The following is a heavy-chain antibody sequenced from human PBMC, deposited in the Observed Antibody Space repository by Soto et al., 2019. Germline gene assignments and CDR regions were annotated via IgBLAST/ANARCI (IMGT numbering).Heavy chain of an antibody. CDR3: ARAGRQLNCSGGSCYSVYFQH. CDR1: GGSFSGYY. J-gene: IGHJ1*01. D-gene: IGHD2-15*01. CDR2: INHSGST. V-gene: IGHV4-34*01. Sequence: QVQLQQWGAGLLKPSETLSLTCAVYGGSFSGYYWSWIRQPPGKGLEWIGEINHSGSTNYNPSLKSRVTISVDTSKSQFSLKLSSVTAADTAVYYCARAGRQLNCSGGSCYSVYFQHWGQGTLVTVSS.